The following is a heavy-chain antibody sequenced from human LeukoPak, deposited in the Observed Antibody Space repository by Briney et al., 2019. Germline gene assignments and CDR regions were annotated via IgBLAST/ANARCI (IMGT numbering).Heavy chain of an antibody. V-gene: IGHV3-23*01. CDR2: ISGNGGRT. Sequence: TGGSLRLSCAASGFTFSRSSMKWVRQAPGGGLEWVSGISGNGGRTYYADSVKGRFAISRDDSKSTLYLQMNSLRGEDTAVYYCAKDFGRNLGGPGYWGRGTLVIVSS. J-gene: IGHJ4*02. CDR3: AKDFGRNLGGPGY. D-gene: IGHD1-14*01. CDR1: GFTFSRSS.